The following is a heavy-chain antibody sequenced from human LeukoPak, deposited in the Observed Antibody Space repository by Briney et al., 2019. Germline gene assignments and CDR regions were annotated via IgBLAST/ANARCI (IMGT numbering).Heavy chain of an antibody. D-gene: IGHD4-11*01. V-gene: IGHV1-2*02. Sequence: GASVKVSCKASGYTFTDYYLHWVRQAPGQGLEWMGWINPSSGGTNYAQKFQGRVTITRNTSISTAYMELSSLRSEDTAVYYCARGFPDYSNYPPRPYMDVWGKGTTVTVSS. CDR2: INPSSGGT. CDR1: GYTFTDYY. J-gene: IGHJ6*03. CDR3: ARGFPDYSNYPPRPYMDV.